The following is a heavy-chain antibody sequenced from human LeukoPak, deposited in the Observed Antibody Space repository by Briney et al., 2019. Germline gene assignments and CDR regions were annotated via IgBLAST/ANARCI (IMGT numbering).Heavy chain of an antibody. CDR2: ISSTVSTI. CDR3: ARDLNWETY. Sequence: PRGSLRLSCAASGFTFSDYYMTWIRQAPGKGLEWLAYISSTVSTIYYADSVKGRFTISRDNAKNSLYLQMNSLRAEDTAVYYCARDLNWETYWGQGTLVSVSS. CDR1: GFTFSDYY. D-gene: IGHD7-27*01. J-gene: IGHJ4*02. V-gene: IGHV3-11*04.